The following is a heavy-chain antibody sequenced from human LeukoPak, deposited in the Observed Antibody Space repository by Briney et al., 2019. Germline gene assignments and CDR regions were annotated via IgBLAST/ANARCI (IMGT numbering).Heavy chain of an antibody. CDR1: GGSISSGGYY. D-gene: IGHD3-10*01. V-gene: IGHV4-30-2*05. Sequence: PSETLSLTCTVSGGSISSGGYYWSWIRQPPGKGLEWIGYIYHSGSTYYNPSLKSRVIISVDTSKNQFSLKLSSVTAADTAVYFCARGSKRYYGSGTSNFDPWGQGTLVTVSS. CDR2: IYHSGST. CDR3: ARGSKRYYGSGTSNFDP. J-gene: IGHJ5*02.